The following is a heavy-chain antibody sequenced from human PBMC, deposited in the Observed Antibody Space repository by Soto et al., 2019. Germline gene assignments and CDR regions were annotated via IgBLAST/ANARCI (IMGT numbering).Heavy chain of an antibody. D-gene: IGHD6-6*01. CDR1: GGSISSSSYY. CDR3: ARRRRRGYSSSSFVQTQNWFDP. Sequence: QLQLQESGPGLVKPSETLSLTCTVSGGSISSSSYYWGWIRQPPGKGLEWIGSIYYSGSTYYNPSLKSRVTISVDTSKNQFSLKLSSVTAADTAVYYCARRRRRGYSSSSFVQTQNWFDPWGQGTLVTVSS. J-gene: IGHJ5*02. CDR2: IYYSGST. V-gene: IGHV4-39*01.